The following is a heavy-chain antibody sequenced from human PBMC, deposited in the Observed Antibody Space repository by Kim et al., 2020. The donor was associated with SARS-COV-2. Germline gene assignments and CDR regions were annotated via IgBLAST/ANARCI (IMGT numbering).Heavy chain of an antibody. CDR3: ARGTSGMDV. CDR2: GTT. V-gene: IGHV4-31*02. J-gene: IGHJ6*02. Sequence: GTTEYTPSLKSRLTISVDTSRNQFSLRLTSVTAADTAIYYCARGTSGMDVWGQGTTVTVSS.